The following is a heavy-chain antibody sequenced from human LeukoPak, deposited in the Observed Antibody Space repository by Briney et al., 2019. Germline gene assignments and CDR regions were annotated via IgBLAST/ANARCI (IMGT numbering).Heavy chain of an antibody. CDR1: GFPFSSYA. CDR2: INGSGGST. V-gene: IGHV3-23*01. Sequence: GTLRLSCAASGFPFSSYAMNWVRQAPGKGLEWVSGINGSGGSTYYAGSVKGRFTISRDNSKNTLYLQMNSLRAEDTAVYYCAKPARTDYTDYWGQGTLVTVSS. CDR3: AKPARTDYTDY. J-gene: IGHJ4*02. D-gene: IGHD1-14*01.